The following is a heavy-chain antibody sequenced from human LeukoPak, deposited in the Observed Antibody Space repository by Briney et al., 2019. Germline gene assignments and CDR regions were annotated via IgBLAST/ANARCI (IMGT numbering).Heavy chain of an antibody. V-gene: IGHV3-53*01. CDR1: GFTVSNTF. CDR3: MRDSAF. CDR2: IYGGGNT. Sequence: GGSLRLSCAVSGFTVSNTFMNWVRQTPGKGLEWVSVIYGGGNTYDADSVKGRFTISRDNSKNTVFLQMNSLRAEDTAVYYCMRDSAFWGQGTLVTVSS. J-gene: IGHJ4*02.